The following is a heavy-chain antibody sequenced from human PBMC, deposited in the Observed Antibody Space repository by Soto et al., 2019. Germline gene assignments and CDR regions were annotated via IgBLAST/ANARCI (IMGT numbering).Heavy chain of an antibody. V-gene: IGHV3-9*01. D-gene: IGHD1-26*01. CDR2: ISWNSGSI. Sequence: GGSLRLSCAASGFTFDDHAMHWVRQAPGKGLEWVSGISWNSGSIGYADSVKGRFTISRDNAKNSLYLQMNSLRAEDTALYYCAKDMGVGASPFDYWGQGTLVTAPQ. CDR3: AKDMGVGASPFDY. J-gene: IGHJ4*02. CDR1: GFTFDDHA.